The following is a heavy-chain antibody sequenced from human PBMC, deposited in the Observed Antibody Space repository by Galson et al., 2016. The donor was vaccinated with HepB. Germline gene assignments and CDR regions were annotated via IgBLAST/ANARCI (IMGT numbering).Heavy chain of an antibody. J-gene: IGHJ4*02. V-gene: IGHV3-21*01. CDR3: ARGDIVGAILDY. CDR2: ISSSSSYI. Sequence: SLRLSCAASGFAFSSYSMNWVRQAPGEGLEWVSSISSSSSYIYYADSAKGRFTISRDNAKNSLYLQMNSLSAEDTAVYYCARGDIVGAILDYWGQGTLVTVSS. CDR1: GFAFSSYS. D-gene: IGHD1-26*01.